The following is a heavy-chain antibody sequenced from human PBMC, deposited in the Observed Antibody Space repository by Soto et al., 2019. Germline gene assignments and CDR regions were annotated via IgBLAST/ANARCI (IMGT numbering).Heavy chain of an antibody. CDR2: IIPILGIA. CDR1: GGTFSSYA. V-gene: IGHV1-69*10. CDR3: ARARGGLRFLEWLLYYYYGMDV. J-gene: IGHJ6*02. D-gene: IGHD3-3*01. Sequence: ASVKVSCKASGGTFSSYAISWVRQAPGQGLEWMGGIIPILGIANYAQKFQGRVTITADKSTSTAYMELSSLRSEDTAVYYCARARGGLRFLEWLLYYYYGMDVWGQGTTVTVSS.